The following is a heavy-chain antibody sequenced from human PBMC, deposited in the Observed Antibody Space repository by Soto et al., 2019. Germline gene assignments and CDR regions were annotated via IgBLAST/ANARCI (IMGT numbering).Heavy chain of an antibody. CDR3: ARGPITMIVVVTTYYFDY. CDR2: ISSSGSTI. D-gene: IGHD3-22*01. V-gene: IGHV3-11*01. Sequence: GGSLRLSCAASGFTFSDYYMSWIRQAPGKGLEWVSYISSSGSTIYYADSVKGRFTISRDNAKNSLYLQMNSLRAEDTALYYCARGPITMIVVVTTYYFDYWGQGTLVTVSS. J-gene: IGHJ4*02. CDR1: GFTFSDYY.